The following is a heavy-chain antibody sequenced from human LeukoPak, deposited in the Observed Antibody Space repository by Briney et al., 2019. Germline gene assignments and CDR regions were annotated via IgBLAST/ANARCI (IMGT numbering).Heavy chain of an antibody. D-gene: IGHD4-17*01. J-gene: IGHJ3*01. CDR2: INAGGGET. V-gene: IGHV3-23*01. Sequence: GGSLRLSCAASGFTFSTYAMTWVRQAAEKGLEWVSIINAGGGETYYADSVEGRFTISRDNSKNTLYLQMNSLRVEDTAVYYCGRDPNGDYFGAFEFWGQETLVTVSA. CDR1: GFTFSTYA. CDR3: GRDPNGDYFGAFEF.